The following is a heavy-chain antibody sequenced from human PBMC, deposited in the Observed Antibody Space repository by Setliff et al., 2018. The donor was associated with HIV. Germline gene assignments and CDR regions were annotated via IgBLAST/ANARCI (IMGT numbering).Heavy chain of an antibody. Sequence: SETLSLTCAVYGGSVSGHYWGWFRQPPGKGLEWIGEITPSGATNYPPSLKSRVTMSLDTSKNQFSRKMTSVTAADTALNYCSNWNTTIDGDAWGQGTLVTVTS. CDR3: SNWNTTIDGDA. V-gene: IGHV4-34*01. CDR1: GGSVSGHY. CDR2: ITPSGAT. D-gene: IGHD5-18*01. J-gene: IGHJ5*02.